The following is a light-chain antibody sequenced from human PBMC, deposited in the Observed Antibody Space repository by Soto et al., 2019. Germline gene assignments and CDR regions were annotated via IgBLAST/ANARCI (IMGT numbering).Light chain of an antibody. Sequence: QSALTQPASVSGSPGQSITISCTGTSSDIGAYNYVSWYQQHPGKAPKLIIFDVSYRPSGVSNRFSGSKSGNTASLTISGLQAEDEADYYCSSYTTATSVVFGGGTKVTVL. V-gene: IGLV2-14*01. CDR2: DVS. CDR1: SSDIGAYNY. CDR3: SSYTTATSVV. J-gene: IGLJ2*01.